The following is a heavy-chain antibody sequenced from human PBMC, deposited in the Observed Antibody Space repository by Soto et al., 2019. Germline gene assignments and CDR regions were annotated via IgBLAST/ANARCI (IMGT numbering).Heavy chain of an antibody. CDR2: ISSSGSTI. CDR3: ARDFPQATATRHSNAFDI. Sequence: GGSLRLSCAASGFTFSSYEMNWVRQAPGKGLEWVSYISSSGSTIYYADSVKGRFTIYRDNAKNSLYLQMNSLRAEDPAVYYCARDFPQATATRHSNAFDIWGQGTMVTVSS. CDR1: GFTFSSYE. V-gene: IGHV3-48*03. D-gene: IGHD1-26*01. J-gene: IGHJ3*02.